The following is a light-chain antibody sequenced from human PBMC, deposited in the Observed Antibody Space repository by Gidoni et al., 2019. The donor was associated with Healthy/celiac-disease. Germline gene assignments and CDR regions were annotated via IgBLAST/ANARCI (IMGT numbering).Light chain of an antibody. CDR2: GKN. CDR1: RLRSYY. CDR3: NSRDSSGNHLV. J-gene: IGLJ2*01. Sequence: SSELTQDPAVSVALGQTVRITCQGDRLRSYYASWYQKQPGQAPVLVIYGKNNRPSGIPDRFSGSSSGNTASLTITGAQAVDEADYYCNSRDSSGNHLVFGGGTKLTVL. V-gene: IGLV3-19*01.